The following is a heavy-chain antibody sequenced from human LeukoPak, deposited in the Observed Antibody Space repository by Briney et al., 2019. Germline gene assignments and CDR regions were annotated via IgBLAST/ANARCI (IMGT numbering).Heavy chain of an antibody. CDR2: ISDNSGIT. CDR3: AKGTGKGVYFDY. J-gene: IGHJ4*02. V-gene: IGHV3-23*01. D-gene: IGHD1-1*01. CDR1: GFSFSNYG. Sequence: PGGSLRLSCAASGFSFSNYGMSWVRQAPGKGLGWVSAISDNSGITDSVDSVKGRFAISRDNSKNTLYLQMNSLRAEDTALYYCAKGTGKGVYFDYWGQGTLVTVSS.